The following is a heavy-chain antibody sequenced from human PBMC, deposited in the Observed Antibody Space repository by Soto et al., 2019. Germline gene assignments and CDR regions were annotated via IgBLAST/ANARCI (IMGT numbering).Heavy chain of an antibody. CDR2: ISSSSSYI. J-gene: IGHJ3*02. CDR1: GFTFSSYS. Sequence: EVQLVESGGGLVKPGGSLRLSCAASGFTFSSYSMNWVRQAPGKGLEWVSSISSSSSYIYYADSVKGRFTISRDNAKNSLYLQMNSLRAEDTAVYYCARNMRLGDRDDDAFDIWGQGTMVTVSS. V-gene: IGHV3-21*01. D-gene: IGHD1-1*01. CDR3: ARNMRLGDRDDDAFDI.